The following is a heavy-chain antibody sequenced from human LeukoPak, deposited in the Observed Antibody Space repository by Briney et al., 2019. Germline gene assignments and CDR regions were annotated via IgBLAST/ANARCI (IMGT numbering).Heavy chain of an antibody. CDR1: GFTFSRYW. CDR3: AKDHDSSGWDY. D-gene: IGHD3-22*01. Sequence: GGSLRLSCAASGFTFSRYWMHWVRQAPGKGLEWVAVISYDGSNKYYADSVKGRFTISRDNSKNTLYLQMNSLRAEDTAVYYCAKDHDSSGWDYWGQGTLVTVSS. CDR2: ISYDGSNK. V-gene: IGHV3-30*18. J-gene: IGHJ4*02.